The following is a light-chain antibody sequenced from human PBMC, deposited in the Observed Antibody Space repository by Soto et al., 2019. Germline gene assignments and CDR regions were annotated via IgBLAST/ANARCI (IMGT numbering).Light chain of an antibody. CDR2: DAS. V-gene: IGKV1-13*02. J-gene: IGKJ4*01. Sequence: IQLTQSPSSLSASVGDTITITCRASQDIGSSLAWYQQRPXXAPKLLLRDASNLEAGVPSRFGGSGSGTDFTLTISSLRPDDFATYYCQQFNSFPLTFGGGTNVQIQ. CDR3: QQFNSFPLT. CDR1: QDIGSS.